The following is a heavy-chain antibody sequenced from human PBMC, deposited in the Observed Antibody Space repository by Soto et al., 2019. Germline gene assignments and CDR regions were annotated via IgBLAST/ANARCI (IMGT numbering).Heavy chain of an antibody. CDR2: INTGNGKT. CDR1: GDTFSSYA. V-gene: IGHV1-3*04. CDR3: ARKYIGSSHPFDY. J-gene: IGHJ4*02. Sequence: GASVKVSCKASGDTFSSYAMHWVRQAPGQRLEWMGWINTGNGKTKYSQKFQGRVTIIRDTSASTAYTELSSLRSEDTAVYYCARKYIGSSHPFDYWGRGTLVTVSS. D-gene: IGHD1-26*01.